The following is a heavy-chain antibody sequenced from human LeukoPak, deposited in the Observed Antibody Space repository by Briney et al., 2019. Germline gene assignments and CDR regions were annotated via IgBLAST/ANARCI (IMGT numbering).Heavy chain of an antibody. J-gene: IGHJ4*02. CDR3: AREEYCSGGSCFFDY. Sequence: ASVKVSCKASGYTFTGYYMHWLRQPPGQGLDWMGLIIPKSGGANYAQQFPGGVTMTTDTSMSTAYSELSRLRSDDTGVYYCAREEYCSGGSCFFDYWGQGTLVTVSS. D-gene: IGHD2-15*01. CDR1: GYTFTGYY. CDR2: IIPKSGGA. V-gene: IGHV1-2*02.